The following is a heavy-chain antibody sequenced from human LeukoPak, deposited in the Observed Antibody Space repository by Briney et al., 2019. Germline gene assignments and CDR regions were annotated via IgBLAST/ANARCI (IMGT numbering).Heavy chain of an antibody. CDR2: IKLDGSEK. Sequence: GGSLRLSCVASGFTFGKYWRSWVRQAPGKGLEWVANIKLDGSEKNYVDSVKGRFTISRDNTKNSLYLQMNSLRVEDTAVFYCARDQYDTWSRRGNFDSWGQGTLVIVSS. D-gene: IGHD3-3*01. CDR3: ARDQYDTWSRRGNFDS. J-gene: IGHJ4*02. CDR1: GFTFGKYW. V-gene: IGHV3-7*03.